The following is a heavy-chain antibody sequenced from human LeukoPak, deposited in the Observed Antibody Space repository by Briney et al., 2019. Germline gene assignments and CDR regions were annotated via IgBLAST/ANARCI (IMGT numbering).Heavy chain of an antibody. D-gene: IGHD2-15*01. CDR3: ARDGGDGGFDY. V-gene: IGHV3-23*01. Sequence: PGGSLRLSCAASGFTFSSYAMNWVRQAPGKGLEWVSVISGSAGRTYYADSVKGRFTISRDNSKNTLYLQMNSLRAEDTAVYYCARDGGDGGFDYWGQGTLVTVSS. J-gene: IGHJ4*02. CDR2: ISGSAGRT. CDR1: GFTFSSYA.